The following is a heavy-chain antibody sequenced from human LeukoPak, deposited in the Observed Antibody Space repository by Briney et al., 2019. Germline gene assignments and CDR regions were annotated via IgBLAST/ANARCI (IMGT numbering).Heavy chain of an antibody. Sequence: PSETLSLTCTVSGDSIGSGSYYWGWLRQPPGKGLEWIGSIYYTGKTYYNPSLKSRATMSVDTSKNHFSLTLSSVTAADTAVYYCARDVVVVAATSGPYYYYYMDVWGKGTTVTVSS. CDR3: ARDVVVVAATSGPYYYYYMDV. V-gene: IGHV4-39*07. D-gene: IGHD2-15*01. CDR2: IYYTGKT. CDR1: GDSIGSGSYY. J-gene: IGHJ6*03.